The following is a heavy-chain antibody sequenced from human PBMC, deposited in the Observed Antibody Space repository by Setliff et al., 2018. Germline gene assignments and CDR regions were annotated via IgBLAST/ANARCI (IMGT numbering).Heavy chain of an antibody. CDR3: ARDGGEY. CDR2: IKQDGSEK. CDR1: GGSISTSSYY. J-gene: IGHJ4*02. V-gene: IGHV3-7*01. Sequence: ASETLSLTCTVSGGSISTSSYYWGWVRQAPGKGLEWVANIKQDGSEKYYVDSVRGRFTISRDNAKNSLYLQMNSLRAEDTAVYSCARDGGEYWGQGTLVTVSS. D-gene: IGHD3-16*01.